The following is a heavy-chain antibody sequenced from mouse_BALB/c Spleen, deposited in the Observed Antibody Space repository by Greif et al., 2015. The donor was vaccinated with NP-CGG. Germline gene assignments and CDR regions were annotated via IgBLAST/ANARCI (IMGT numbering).Heavy chain of an antibody. D-gene: IGHD1-1*01. CDR2: IYPGDGDT. Sequence: VQLQQSGAELVRPGSSVKISCKASGYAFSSYWMNWVKQRPGLGLEWIGQIYPGDGDTNYNGKFKGKATLTADKSSSTAYMQLSSLTSVVSAVYFCARGCYYGSSDYCGQGTSLTVSS. J-gene: IGHJ2*02. CDR3: ARGCYYGSSDY. CDR1: GYAFSSYW. V-gene: IGHV1-80*01.